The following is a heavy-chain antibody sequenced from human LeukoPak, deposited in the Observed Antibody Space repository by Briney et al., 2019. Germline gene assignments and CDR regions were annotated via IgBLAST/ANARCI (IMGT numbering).Heavy chain of an antibody. J-gene: IGHJ4*02. CDR1: GYSLTELS. V-gene: IGHV1-24*01. CDR3: ATGTIYCSSCSGDY. D-gene: IGHD2-2*01. Sequence: GASVKVSCKVSGYSLTELSMHWVRQAPGKGLEWMGGFDPDDGETPLFAQKFQGRVSMTEDTPTDAAYMELSSLSSEDTAVYYCATGTIYCSSCSGDYWGQGTLVTVSS. CDR2: FDPDDGET.